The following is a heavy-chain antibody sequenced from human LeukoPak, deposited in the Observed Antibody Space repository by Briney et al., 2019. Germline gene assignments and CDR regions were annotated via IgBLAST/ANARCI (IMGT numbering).Heavy chain of an antibody. J-gene: IGHJ4*02. D-gene: IGHD3-22*01. V-gene: IGHV3-11*01. Sequence: GGSLRLSCAASGFTFSDYYMSWIRQAPGKGLEWVSYISSSGSTIYYADSVKGRFTISRDNAKNSLYLQMNSLRAEDTAVYYRARTNYYYDSSGSFDYWGQGTLVTVTS. CDR3: ARTNYYYDSSGSFDY. CDR2: ISSSGSTI. CDR1: GFTFSDYY.